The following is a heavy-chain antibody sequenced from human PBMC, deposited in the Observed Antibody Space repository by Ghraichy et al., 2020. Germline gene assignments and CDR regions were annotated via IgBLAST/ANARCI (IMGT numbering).Heavy chain of an antibody. D-gene: IGHD4-23*01. V-gene: IGHV3-48*02. CDR3: ARGSTVVRFYYYDGMDV. CDR1: GFNFGSYS. CDR2: ITSSSSFK. J-gene: IGHJ6*02. Sequence: VSLRLSCVGSGFNFGSYSMNWVRQSPGKRLEWVSYITSSSSFKSYADSVKGRFTISRDNAQNSLSLQMNSLTDEDTGVYYCARGSTVVRFYYYDGMDVWGQGTTVTVSS.